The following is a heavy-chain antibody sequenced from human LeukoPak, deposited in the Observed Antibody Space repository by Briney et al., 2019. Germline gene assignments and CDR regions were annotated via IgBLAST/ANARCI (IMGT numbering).Heavy chain of an antibody. D-gene: IGHD2-15*01. J-gene: IGHJ5*02. Sequence: GESLKISCKGSGYSFTSYWIGWVRQMPGKGLEWMGIIYPGDSNTRYNPSFQGQVTISADKSISTAYLQWSSLKASDTAMYYCAISLRYCSGGSCYRTGHWFDPWGQGTLVTVSS. CDR3: AISLRYCSGGSCYRTGHWFDP. CDR1: GYSFTSYW. CDR2: IYPGDSNT. V-gene: IGHV5-51*01.